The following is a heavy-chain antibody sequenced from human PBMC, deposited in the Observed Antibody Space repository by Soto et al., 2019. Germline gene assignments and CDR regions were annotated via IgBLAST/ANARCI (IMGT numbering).Heavy chain of an antibody. Sequence: PSETLSLTCTVSGGSISSSSYYWGWIRQPPGKGLEWIGSIYYSGSTYYNPSLKSRVTISVDTSKNQFSLKLSSVTAADTAVYYCARHPSRYYDSSGYYYWGQGTLVTVSS. CDR3: ARHPSRYYDSSGYYY. D-gene: IGHD3-22*01. J-gene: IGHJ4*02. CDR2: IYYSGST. CDR1: GGSISSSSYY. V-gene: IGHV4-39*01.